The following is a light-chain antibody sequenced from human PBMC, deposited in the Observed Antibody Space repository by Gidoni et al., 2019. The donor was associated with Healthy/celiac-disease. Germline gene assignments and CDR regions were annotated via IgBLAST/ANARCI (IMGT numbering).Light chain of an antibody. CDR1: QSVSSN. CDR2: VAS. V-gene: IGKV3-15*01. Sequence: EIVMTQSPATLSVSPGERATLSCRASQSVSSNLAWYQQKPGQAPRLLIYVASTRATGIPARLSGSGSGTDFTLTISSLHSEDFAVYYCQQYNNWPPVTFGPGTKVDIK. CDR3: QQYNNWPPVT. J-gene: IGKJ3*01.